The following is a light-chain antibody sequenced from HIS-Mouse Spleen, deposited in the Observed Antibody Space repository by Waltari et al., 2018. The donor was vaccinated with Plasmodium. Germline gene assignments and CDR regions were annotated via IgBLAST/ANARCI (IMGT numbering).Light chain of an antibody. CDR3: YSTDSSGNHRV. CDR1: ALPKKY. J-gene: IGLJ3*02. V-gene: IGLV3-10*01. Sequence: SYELTQPPSVSVSPGQTARITCSGDALPKKYAYWYQQKSGQAPVLVIYEDSKRPSRIPERFAGARSGTMATVTISGAQVEDEADYYCYSTDSSGNHRVFGGGTKLTVL. CDR2: EDS.